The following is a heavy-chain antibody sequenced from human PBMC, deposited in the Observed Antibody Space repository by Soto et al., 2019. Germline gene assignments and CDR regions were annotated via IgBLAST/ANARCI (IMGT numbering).Heavy chain of an antibody. CDR2: VSFDGSLK. CDR3: ARDGPSSLTRYFDY. J-gene: IGHJ4*02. CDR1: EVIFSNSA. D-gene: IGHD2-2*01. V-gene: IGHV3-30*04. Sequence: SGGSLRLSCVASEVIFSNSAMHWVRQAPGKGLEWVAVVSFDGSLKYYADSVEGRFTISRDSSKNTLYLQMNSLRPEDTAVYYCARDGPSSLTRYFDYWGQGTLVTVS.